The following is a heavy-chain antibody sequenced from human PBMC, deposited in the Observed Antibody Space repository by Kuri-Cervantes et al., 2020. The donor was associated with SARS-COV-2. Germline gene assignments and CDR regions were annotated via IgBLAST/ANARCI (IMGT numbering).Heavy chain of an antibody. V-gene: IGHV1-46*01. CDR1: GYTFTSFY. Sequence: ASVKVSCKASGYTFTSFYIHWVRQAPGQGLEWMAIISPIVGDTTYAQRFRDRLSVTMDTSTSTAYMELSSLRSEDTAVYYCGVSQQLVRGYYYYYMDVWGKGTTVTVSS. D-gene: IGHD6-13*01. J-gene: IGHJ6*03. CDR3: GVSQQLVRGYYYYYMDV. CDR2: ISPIVGDT.